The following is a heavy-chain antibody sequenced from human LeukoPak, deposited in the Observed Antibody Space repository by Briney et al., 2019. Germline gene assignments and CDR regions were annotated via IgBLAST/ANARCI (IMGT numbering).Heavy chain of an antibody. CDR2: ISSSGGST. J-gene: IGHJ3*02. CDR3: AKRRIAAAGRGGAFDI. Sequence: PGGSLRLSCAASGFTFSSYAMSWVRQAPGKGLEWVSAISSSGGSTYYADSVKGRFTISSDNSKNTLYLQMNSLRAEDTAVYYCAKRRIAAAGRGGAFDIWGQGTMVTVSS. CDR1: GFTFSSYA. V-gene: IGHV3-23*01. D-gene: IGHD6-13*01.